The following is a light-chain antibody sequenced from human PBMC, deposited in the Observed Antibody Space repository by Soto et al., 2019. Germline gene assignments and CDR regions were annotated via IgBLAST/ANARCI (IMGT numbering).Light chain of an antibody. J-gene: IGKJ1*01. CDR1: KSVGSS. CDR3: QQYNRYLWT. V-gene: IGKV3-15*01. CDR2: GAS. Sequence: IVLTLSPVTLSLSPGQQARLSSTASKSVGSSLDWYQQKTGQPPRLLIFGASTRVTGVPSRFSGSGYGTEFNLTISRLQADDFAIYYCQQYNRYLWTFGQGTKVDIK.